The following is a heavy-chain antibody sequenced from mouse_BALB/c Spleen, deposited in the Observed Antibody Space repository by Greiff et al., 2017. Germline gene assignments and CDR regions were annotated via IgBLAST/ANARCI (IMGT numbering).Heavy chain of an antibody. J-gene: IGHJ2*01. Sequence: EVMLVESGGDLVKPGGSLKLSCAASGFTFSSYGMSWVRQTPDKRLEWVATISSGGSYTYYPDSVKGRFTISRDNAKNTLYLQMSSLKSEDTAMYYCARLFTTAYYFDYWGQGTTLTVSS. CDR1: GFTFSSYG. CDR2: ISSGGSYT. D-gene: IGHD1-2*01. CDR3: ARLFTTAYYFDY. V-gene: IGHV5-6*01.